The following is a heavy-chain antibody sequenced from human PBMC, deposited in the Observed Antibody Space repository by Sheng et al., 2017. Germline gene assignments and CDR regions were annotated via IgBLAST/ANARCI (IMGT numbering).Heavy chain of an antibody. CDR2: IYDDGRT. Sequence: QLQLQESGPGLVKPSETLSLTCTVSGGSISNSEYYWGWIRQPPGKGLEWIGSIYDDGRTYYNPSLKSRVTISVDTSKNQFSLKLNSVTAADTAVYFCARDPNCWGQGTLVTVSS. V-gene: IGHV4-39*07. J-gene: IGHJ4*02. CDR3: ARDPNC. CDR1: GGSISNSEYY.